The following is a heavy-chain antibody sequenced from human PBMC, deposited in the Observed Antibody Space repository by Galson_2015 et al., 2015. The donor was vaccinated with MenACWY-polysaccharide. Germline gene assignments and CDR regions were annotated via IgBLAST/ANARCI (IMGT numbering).Heavy chain of an antibody. CDR1: GFIFSDYA. J-gene: IGHJ6*02. V-gene: IGHV3-30*18. D-gene: IGHD3-10*01. Sequence: SLRLSCAVSGFIFSDYAIHWVRQAPGKGLEWLAVIPYDGSNKYYLESVKGRFTISRDNSKDMVYLHMNSLRGEDTAVYFCAKDRPLRGLSVFYYGMDVWGRGTTVIVSS. CDR3: AKDRPLRGLSVFYYGMDV. CDR2: IPYDGSNK.